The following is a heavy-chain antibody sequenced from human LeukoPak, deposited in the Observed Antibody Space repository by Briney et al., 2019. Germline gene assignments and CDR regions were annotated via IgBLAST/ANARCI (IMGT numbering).Heavy chain of an antibody. CDR2: VSSSGST. J-gene: IGHJ4*02. Sequence: SETLSLTCTVSGGSISSYYWSWVRQPAGQGLEWIGRVSSSGSTNYNPSLESRLSMSVDTSKNQFSLKLSSVTAADTAVYYCAREGRSSTPGHWGQGALVTVSS. V-gene: IGHV4-4*07. CDR3: AREGRSSTPGH. CDR1: GGSISSYY. D-gene: IGHD2-15*01.